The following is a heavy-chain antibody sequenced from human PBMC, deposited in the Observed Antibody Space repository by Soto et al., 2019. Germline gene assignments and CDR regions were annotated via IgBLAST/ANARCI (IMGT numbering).Heavy chain of an antibody. CDR3: ARVNGCSGGSCYSYYYYGMDV. CDR2: IYHSGST. V-gene: IGHV4-4*02. J-gene: IGHJ6*02. CDR1: GGSISSSNW. D-gene: IGHD2-15*01. Sequence: SETLSLTCAVSGGSISSSNWWSWVRQPPGKGLEWIGEIYHSGSTNYNPSLKSRVTISVDKSKNQFSLRLSSVTAADTAVYYCARVNGCSGGSCYSYYYYGMDVWGQGTTVTVSS.